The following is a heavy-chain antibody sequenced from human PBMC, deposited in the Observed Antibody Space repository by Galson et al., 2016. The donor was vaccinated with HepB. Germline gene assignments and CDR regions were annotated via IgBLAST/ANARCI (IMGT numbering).Heavy chain of an antibody. CDR3: ARVRNYYDSSGYKHYFNY. D-gene: IGHD3-22*01. J-gene: IGHJ4*02. V-gene: IGHV4-59*01. Sequence: LSLTCTVSGGSISSYYWSWIRQPPGKGLEWIGYIYYSGSTNYNPSLKSRVTISVDTSKNQFSLKLSSVTAADTAVYYCARVRNYYDSSGYKHYFNYWGQGTLVTVSS. CDR2: IYYSGST. CDR1: GGSISSYY.